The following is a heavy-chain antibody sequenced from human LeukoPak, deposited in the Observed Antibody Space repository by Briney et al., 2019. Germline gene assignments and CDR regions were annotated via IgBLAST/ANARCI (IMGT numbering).Heavy chain of an antibody. V-gene: IGHV3-48*04. CDR2: ISSSSSTI. J-gene: IGHJ4*02. D-gene: IGHD3-22*01. CDR1: GFTFSSYS. Sequence: PGGSLRLSCAASGFTFSSYSMNWVRQAPGKGLEWVSYISSSSSTIYYADSVKGRFTISRDNAKNSLYLQMNSLRAEDTAVYYCARDGFYDCSGYPKPFDYWGQGTLVTVSS. CDR3: ARDGFYDCSGYPKPFDY.